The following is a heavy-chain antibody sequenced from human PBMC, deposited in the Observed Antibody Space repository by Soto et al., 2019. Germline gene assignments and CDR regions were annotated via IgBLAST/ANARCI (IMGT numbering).Heavy chain of an antibody. J-gene: IGHJ4*02. CDR3: ARHHDS. CDR1: GGSISSYY. V-gene: IGHV4-59*08. Sequence: QVQLQESGPGLVKPSETLSLTCTVSGGSISSYYWSWIRQPPGKGLEWIGYIYYSGSTNYNPSLKRRVTISVDTSKNQFSLKLSSVTAADKTVYYCARHHDSWGQGTLVTVSS. CDR2: IYYSGST.